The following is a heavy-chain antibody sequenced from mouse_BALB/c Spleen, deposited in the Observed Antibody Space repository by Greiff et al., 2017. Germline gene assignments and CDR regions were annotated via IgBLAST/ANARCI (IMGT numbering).Heavy chain of an antibody. CDR1: GFTFSSFG. V-gene: IGHV5-17*02. CDR3: ARDDYGSRDWYFDV. J-gene: IGHJ1*01. D-gene: IGHD1-1*01. CDR2: ISSGSSTI. Sequence: EVKLVESGGGLVQPGGSRKLSCAASGFTFSSFGMHWVRQAPAKGLEWVAYISSGSSTIYYADTVKGRFTISRDNPKNTLFLQMTSLRSEDTAMYYCARDDYGSRDWYFDVWGAGTTVTVSS.